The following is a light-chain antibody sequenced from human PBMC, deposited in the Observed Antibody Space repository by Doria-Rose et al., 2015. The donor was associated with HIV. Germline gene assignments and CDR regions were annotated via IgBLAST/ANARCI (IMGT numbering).Light chain of an antibody. CDR1: ALAQQY. V-gene: IGLV3-25*03. CDR3: QSTVNGGGLV. Sequence: SYELTQPTSVSVTPGQTAKITCAGAALAQQYVYWYQQKTGRAPVLVIYKDVERPSGIPERFSGSTSGTTVTLTITGVLAEDEGDYCCQSTVNGGGLVFGGGSKLTVL. CDR2: KDV. J-gene: IGLJ2*01.